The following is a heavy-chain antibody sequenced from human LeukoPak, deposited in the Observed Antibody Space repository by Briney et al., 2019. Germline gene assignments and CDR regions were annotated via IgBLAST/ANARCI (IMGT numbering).Heavy chain of an antibody. CDR2: ISSYSTYI. V-gene: IGHV3-21*04. CDR3: ARSISDYGSGSYEY. CDR1: GFSFSDYS. J-gene: IGHJ4*02. Sequence: GGSLRLSCAASGFSFSDYSMNWVRQAPGKGLEWVSFISSYSTYIYYADSLKGRFTISRDNAKNSLYLQMNSLRAEDTALYYCARSISDYGSGSYEYWGQGTLVTVSS. D-gene: IGHD3-10*01.